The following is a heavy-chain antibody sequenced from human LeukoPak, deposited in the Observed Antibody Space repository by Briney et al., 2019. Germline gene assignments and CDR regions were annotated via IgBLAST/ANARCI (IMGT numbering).Heavy chain of an antibody. Sequence: SETLSLTCAVYGGSFSGYYWSSIRQPPGNGREWIGEINHSGITNYNPSLKSRVTTSVYTSKNQFSLTLSSVTAADMAVYYCARGRLPYYYDSSGYYLRYFDLWGRGTLVTVSS. V-gene: IGHV4-34*01. J-gene: IGHJ2*01. CDR2: INHSGIT. D-gene: IGHD3-22*01. CDR3: ARGRLPYYYDSSGYYLRYFDL. CDR1: GGSFSGYY.